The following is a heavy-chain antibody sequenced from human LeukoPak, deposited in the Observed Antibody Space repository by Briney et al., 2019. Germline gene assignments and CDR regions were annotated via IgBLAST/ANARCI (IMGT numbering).Heavy chain of an antibody. V-gene: IGHV3-7*03. CDR1: KFIFSNYW. Sequence: GGSLRLSCAASKFIFSNYWMSWVRQAPGKGLEWVAYIKKTGSETYYVDSVKGRFTISRDNAKNSLYLQMSSLRAEDTAVYFCARGYSYDYWGQGTLVTVSS. CDR3: ARGYSYDY. J-gene: IGHJ4*02. CDR2: IKKTGSET. D-gene: IGHD5-18*01.